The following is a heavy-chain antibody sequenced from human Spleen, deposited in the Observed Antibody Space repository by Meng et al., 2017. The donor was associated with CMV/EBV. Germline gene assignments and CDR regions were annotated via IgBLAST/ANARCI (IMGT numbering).Heavy chain of an antibody. Sequence: SETLSLTCTVSGGSISDYYWTWIRQPPGKGLEWIGYIYYSGNTNYSPSLKSRVTISVDTSKNQFSLRLNSVTAADTAVYFCARVVRGYYVAFRYFDLWGRGTLVTVSS. CDR1: GGSISDYY. J-gene: IGHJ2*01. CDR3: ARVVRGYYVAFRYFDL. D-gene: IGHD3-3*01. V-gene: IGHV4-59*12. CDR2: IYYSGNT.